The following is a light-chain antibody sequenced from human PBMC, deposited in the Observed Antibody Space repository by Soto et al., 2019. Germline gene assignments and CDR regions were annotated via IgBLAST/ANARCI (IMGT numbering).Light chain of an antibody. CDR3: QHSGGLYT. J-gene: IGKJ2*01. CDR1: QSVYSW. Sequence: DFHMTQSPSTLSASVGDSVTITCRTSQSVYSWLAWYQQKPGKAPKLLIFDDSILQSGVPSRFNGSASGTEFTLTISSLQPDDFATYYCQHSGGLYTFGQGTKLEIK. CDR2: DDS. V-gene: IGKV1-5*01.